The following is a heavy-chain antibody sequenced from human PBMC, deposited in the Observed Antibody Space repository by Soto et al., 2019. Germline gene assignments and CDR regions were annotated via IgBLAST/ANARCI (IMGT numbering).Heavy chain of an antibody. Sequence: EVQLVESGGGLVQPGRSLRLSCAASGFTFDDYAMHWVRQAPGKGLEWVSGISWNSGSIGYADSVQGRFTISRDNAKNSLYLQMNSLRAEDTALYYCAKDDSSGGDYYGMDVWGQGTTVTVSS. J-gene: IGHJ6*02. V-gene: IGHV3-9*01. D-gene: IGHD6-19*01. CDR1: GFTFDDYA. CDR2: ISWNSGSI. CDR3: AKDDSSGGDYYGMDV.